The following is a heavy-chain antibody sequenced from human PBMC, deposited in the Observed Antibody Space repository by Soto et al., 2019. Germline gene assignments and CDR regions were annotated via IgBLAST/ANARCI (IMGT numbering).Heavy chain of an antibody. V-gene: IGHV1-18*01. D-gene: IGHD6-19*01. J-gene: IGHJ4*02. CDR1: GYTFTSYG. CDR2: ISAYNGNT. CDR3: ARPPIGYGSGWYGGGFDY. Sequence: QVQLVQSGAEVKKPGASVKVSCKASGYTFTSYGISWVRQAPGQGLEWMGWISAYNGNTNYAQKLQGRVTMTTDTTTSTAEMELRILRSDDTAVYYCARPPIGYGSGWYGGGFDYWGQGTLVTVSS.